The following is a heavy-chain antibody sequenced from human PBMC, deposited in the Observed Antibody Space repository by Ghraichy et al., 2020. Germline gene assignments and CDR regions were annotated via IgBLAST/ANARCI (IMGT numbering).Heavy chain of an antibody. D-gene: IGHD6-19*01. V-gene: IGHV3-74*01. CDR2: INSDGSST. Sequence: GGSLRLSCAASGFTFSSYWMHWVRQAPGKGLVWVSRINSDGSSTSYADSVKGRFTISRDNAKNTLYLQMNSLRAEDTAVYYCARRIAVAGWVYYYGMDVWGQGTTVTVSS. CDR3: ARRIAVAGWVYYYGMDV. J-gene: IGHJ6*02. CDR1: GFTFSSYW.